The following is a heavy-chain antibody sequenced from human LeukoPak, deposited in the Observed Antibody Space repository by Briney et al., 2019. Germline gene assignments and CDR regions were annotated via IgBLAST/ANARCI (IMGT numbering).Heavy chain of an antibody. V-gene: IGHV3-20*04. Sequence: GGSLRLSCAASGFTFDDYGMSWVRQAPGKGLEWVSGINWNGGSTAYADSVKGRFTISRDNAKNSLYLQMNSLRAEDTAVYYCAKTKYQLLWGIFHIWGQGTMVTVSS. D-gene: IGHD2-2*01. CDR3: AKTKYQLLWGIFHI. CDR2: INWNGGST. J-gene: IGHJ3*02. CDR1: GFTFDDYG.